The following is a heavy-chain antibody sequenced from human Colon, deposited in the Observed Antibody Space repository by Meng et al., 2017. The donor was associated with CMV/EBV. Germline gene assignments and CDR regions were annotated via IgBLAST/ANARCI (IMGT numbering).Heavy chain of an antibody. CDR2: IYPGDSDT. D-gene: IGHD3-9*01. Sequence: GGSLRLSCKGSGYGFTNNWIAWLRQKSGKGLEWMGSIYPGDSDTRYNPSFQGQVTISTDKSVGAAFVQWSSLKASDSAMYYCARLSGNYGIKSLAMDVWGQGTPVTVSS. CDR3: ARLSGNYGIKSLAMDV. V-gene: IGHV5-51*01. J-gene: IGHJ6*02. CDR1: GYGFTNNW.